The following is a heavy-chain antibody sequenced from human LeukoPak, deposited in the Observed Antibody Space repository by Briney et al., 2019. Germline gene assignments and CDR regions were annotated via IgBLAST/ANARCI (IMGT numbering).Heavy chain of an antibody. D-gene: IGHD1-26*01. CDR2: ISYGGSNK. CDR1: GFTFSSYG. V-gene: IGHV3-30*18. Sequence: PGGSLRLSCAASGFTFSSYGMHWVRQAPGKGLEWVAVISYGGSNKYYADSVKGRFTISRDNSKNTLYLQMNSLRAEDTAVYYCAKDPWYSGSYSYFDYWGQGTLVTVSS. CDR3: AKDPWYSGSYSYFDY. J-gene: IGHJ4*02.